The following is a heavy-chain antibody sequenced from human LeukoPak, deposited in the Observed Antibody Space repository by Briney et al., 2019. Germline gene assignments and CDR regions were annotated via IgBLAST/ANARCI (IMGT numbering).Heavy chain of an antibody. J-gene: IGHJ3*02. CDR1: GGSISSSSCY. Sequence: SETLSLTCTVSGGSISSSSCYWGWIRQPPGKGLEWIGSIYYSGSTYYNPSLKSRVTISVDTSKNQFSLKLGSVTVADTAVYYCARTPKSSGYRDSAFDIWGQGTMVTVSS. CDR2: IYYSGST. CDR3: ARTPKSSGYRDSAFDI. V-gene: IGHV4-39*01. D-gene: IGHD6-19*01.